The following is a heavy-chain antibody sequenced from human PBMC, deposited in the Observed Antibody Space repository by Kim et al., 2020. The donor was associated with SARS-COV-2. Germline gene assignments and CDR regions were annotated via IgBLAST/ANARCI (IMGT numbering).Heavy chain of an antibody. J-gene: IGHJ5*02. V-gene: IGHV4-31*03. Sequence: SETLSLTCTVSGGSISSGGYYWSWIRQHPGKGLEWIGYIYYSGSTYYNPSLKSRVTIPVDTSKNQFSLKLSSVNAADTAVYYCARVLGAITIFGVVIVNWFDPWGQGTLVTVSS. CDR3: ARVLGAITIFGVVIVNWFDP. D-gene: IGHD3-3*01. CDR2: IYYSGST. CDR1: GGSISSGGYY.